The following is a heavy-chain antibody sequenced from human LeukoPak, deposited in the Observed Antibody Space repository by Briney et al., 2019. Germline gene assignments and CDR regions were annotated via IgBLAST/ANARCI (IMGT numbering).Heavy chain of an antibody. V-gene: IGHV3-53*01. D-gene: IGHD6-19*01. CDR1: GFTVSNNY. J-gene: IGHJ4*02. Sequence: GGSLRLSCAVSGFTVSNNYMTWVRQAPGKGLEWVSIIYSGGTTYYADSVKGRFIISRDNSKNTLYLQMNGLRAEDTAAFYCARVTQPSDLQWPYFDDWGQGTLVTVSS. CDR2: IYSGGTT. CDR3: ARVTQPSDLQWPYFDD.